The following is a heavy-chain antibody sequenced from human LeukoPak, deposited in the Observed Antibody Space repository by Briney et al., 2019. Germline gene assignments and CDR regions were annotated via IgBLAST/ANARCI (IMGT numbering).Heavy chain of an antibody. CDR1: GFTFSSHW. J-gene: IGHJ5*02. CDR2: INNDGSST. Sequence: GGSLRLSCAASGFTFSSHWMHWVRQAPGKGLVWVSHINNDGSSTTYADSVKGRFTISRDNAKNTVYLQMNSLRAEDTAVYYCARGGDSSAFNWFDPWGQGTLVTVSS. D-gene: IGHD3-22*01. V-gene: IGHV3-74*01. CDR3: ARGGDSSAFNWFDP.